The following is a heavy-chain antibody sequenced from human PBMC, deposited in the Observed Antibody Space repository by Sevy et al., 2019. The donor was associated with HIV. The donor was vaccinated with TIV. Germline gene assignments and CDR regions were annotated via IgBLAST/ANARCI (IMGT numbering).Heavy chain of an antibody. J-gene: IGHJ4*02. Sequence: GGSLRLSCAASGFSFSNAWMNWFRQAPGKGLQWVARIRRNSDAGTTDYISPVKCIFTISSDDSEDTLYLQMNSQKTEDTAVYYCATDLMLTGLFENWGQGTLVTVSS. V-gene: IGHV3-15*07. D-gene: IGHD3-9*01. CDR2: IRRNSDAGTT. CDR3: ATDLMLTGLFEN. CDR1: GFSFSNAW.